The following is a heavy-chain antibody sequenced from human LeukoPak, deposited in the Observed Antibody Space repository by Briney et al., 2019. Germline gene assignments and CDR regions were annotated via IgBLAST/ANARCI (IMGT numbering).Heavy chain of an antibody. Sequence: GGSLRLSCAASGFTLSSYGMHWVRQAPGKGLEWVAVISYDGSNKYYADSVKGRFTISRDNSKNTLYLQMNSLRAEDTAVYYCATQPQAAAVDGMDVWGQGTTVTVSS. V-gene: IGHV3-30-3*01. CDR3: ATQPQAAAVDGMDV. CDR2: ISYDGSNK. CDR1: GFTLSSYG. D-gene: IGHD6-13*01. J-gene: IGHJ6*02.